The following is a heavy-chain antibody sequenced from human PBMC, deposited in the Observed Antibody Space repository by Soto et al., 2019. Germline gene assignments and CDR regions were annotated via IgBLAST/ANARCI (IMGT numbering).Heavy chain of an antibody. V-gene: IGHV4-39*01. D-gene: IGHD3-22*01. CDR1: GGSISSSSYY. Sequence: SETLSLTCTVSGGSISSSSYYWGWIRQPPGKGLEWIGSIYYSGSTYYNPSLKSRVTISVDTSKNQFSLKLSSVTAADTAVYYCVRHYGITMIVVVIDWFDPWGQGTLVTVSS. CDR2: IYYSGST. CDR3: VRHYGITMIVVVIDWFDP. J-gene: IGHJ5*02.